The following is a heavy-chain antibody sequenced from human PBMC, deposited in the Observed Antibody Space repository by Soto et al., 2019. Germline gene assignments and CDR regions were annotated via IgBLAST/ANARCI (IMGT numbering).Heavy chain of an antibody. J-gene: IGHJ4*02. Sequence: GGYLRLSCAASGFTFSSYAMSWVRQAPGKGLEWVSAISGSGGSTYYADSVKGRFTISRDNSKNTLYLQMNSLRAEDTAVYYCAKALVSYSSSGTDYWGQGTLVTVSS. CDR3: AKALVSYSSSGTDY. CDR1: GFTFSSYA. V-gene: IGHV3-23*01. CDR2: ISGSGGST. D-gene: IGHD6-13*01.